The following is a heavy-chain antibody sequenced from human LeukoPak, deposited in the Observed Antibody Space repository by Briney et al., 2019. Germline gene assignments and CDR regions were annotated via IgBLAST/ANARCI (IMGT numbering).Heavy chain of an antibody. J-gene: IGHJ5*02. Sequence: GGSLRLSCAASGFTFSSYAVSWVRQAPGKGLEWVSAISGSGGSTYYADSVKGRFTISRDNSKNTLYLQMNSLRAEDTAVYYCAKASTTYYYDSSGYQSPNWFDPWGQGTLVTVSS. CDR1: GFTFSSYA. CDR2: ISGSGGST. D-gene: IGHD3-22*01. CDR3: AKASTTYYYDSSGYQSPNWFDP. V-gene: IGHV3-23*01.